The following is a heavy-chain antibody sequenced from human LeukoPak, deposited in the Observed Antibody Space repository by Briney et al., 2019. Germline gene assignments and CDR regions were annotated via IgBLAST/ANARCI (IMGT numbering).Heavy chain of an antibody. D-gene: IGHD2-2*02. J-gene: IGHJ3*02. CDR1: GFTFSSYG. CDR2: IWYGGSNK. V-gene: IGHV3-30*02. CDR3: AKDRVPAAIDAFDI. Sequence: GGSLRLSCAASGFTFSSYGMHWVRQAPGKGLEWVAVIWYGGSNKYYADSVKGRFTISRDNSKNTLYLQMNSLRAEDTAVYYCAKDRVPAAIDAFDIWGQGTMVTVSS.